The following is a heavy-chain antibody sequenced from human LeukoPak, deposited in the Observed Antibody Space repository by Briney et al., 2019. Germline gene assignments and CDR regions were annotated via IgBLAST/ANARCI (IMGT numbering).Heavy chain of an antibody. J-gene: IGHJ5*02. CDR2: IYPGDSDT. V-gene: IGHV5-51*01. D-gene: IGHD2-15*01. CDR1: GYSFTSYW. Sequence: GESLKISCKGSGYSFTSYWIGWVRQMPGKGLEWMGIIYPGDSDTRYSPSFQGQVTISADKSISTAYLQWSSLKASDTAMYYCARRCSGGSCSSSPGDGNWFDPWGQGTLVTVSS. CDR3: ARRCSGGSCSSSPGDGNWFDP.